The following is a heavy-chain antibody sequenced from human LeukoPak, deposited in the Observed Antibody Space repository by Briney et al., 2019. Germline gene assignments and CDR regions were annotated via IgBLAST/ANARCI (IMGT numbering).Heavy chain of an antibody. Sequence: GGSLRLSCAASGFTFSSYWMSWVRQAPGKGLEWVANIKLDGSEKYYVDSVKGRFTISRDNAKNSLYLETNSLRAEDTAVYYCARASSSPLWFGGGFQHWGQGTLVTVSS. CDR1: GFTFSSYW. J-gene: IGHJ1*01. CDR2: IKLDGSEK. V-gene: IGHV3-7*01. CDR3: ARASSSPLWFGGGFQH. D-gene: IGHD3-10*01.